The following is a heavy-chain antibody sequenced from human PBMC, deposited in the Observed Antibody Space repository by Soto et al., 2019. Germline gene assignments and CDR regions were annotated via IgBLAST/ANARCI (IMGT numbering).Heavy chain of an antibody. Sequence: PSETLSLTCTVSGGSISSYYWSWIRQPPGKGLEWIGYIYYSGSTNYNPSLKSRVTISVDTSKNQFSLKLSSVTAEDTAVYYCARDLYCSGGNCFDYWGQGTLVTVSS. CDR1: GGSISSYY. CDR2: IYYSGST. D-gene: IGHD2-15*01. CDR3: ARDLYCSGGNCFDY. V-gene: IGHV4-59*01. J-gene: IGHJ4*02.